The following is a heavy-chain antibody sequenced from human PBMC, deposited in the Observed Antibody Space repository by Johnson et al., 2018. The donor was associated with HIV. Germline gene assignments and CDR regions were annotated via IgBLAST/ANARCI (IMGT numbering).Heavy chain of an antibody. D-gene: IGHD5-24*01. CDR1: GFTFSSYV. CDR3: ARAIGDGYPGMKAFDI. V-gene: IGHV3-23*04. CDR2: ISSGGDVT. Sequence: VQLVESGGGLVQPGGSLRLSCVASGFTFSSYVMTWVRQAPGKGLEWVSTISSGGDVTYYADSVKGRFTISRDNSKNTLYLQMNSLRAEDTAVYYCARAIGDGYPGMKAFDIWGQGTMVTVSS. J-gene: IGHJ3*02.